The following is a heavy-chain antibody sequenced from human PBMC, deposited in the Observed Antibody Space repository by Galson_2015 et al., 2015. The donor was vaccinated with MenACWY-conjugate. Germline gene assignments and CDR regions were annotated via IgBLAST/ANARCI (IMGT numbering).Heavy chain of an antibody. D-gene: IGHD3-10*01. CDR1: GFTFSSYG. V-gene: IGHV3-30*18. CDR3: AKDFSYYYGSGYFDY. CDR2: ISYDGSNK. Sequence: SLRLSCAASGFTFSSYGMHWVRQAPGKGLEWVAVISYDGSNKYYADSVKGRFTISRDNSKNTLYLQMNSLRAEDTAVYYCAKDFSYYYGSGYFDYWGQGTLVTVSS. J-gene: IGHJ4*02.